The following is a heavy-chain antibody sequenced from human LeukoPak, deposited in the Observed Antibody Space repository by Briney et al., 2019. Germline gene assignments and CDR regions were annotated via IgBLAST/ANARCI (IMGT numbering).Heavy chain of an antibody. Sequence: PSETLSLTCTVSGGSISSYYWSWIRQPPGKGLEWIGYIYYSGSTNYNPSLKSRVTISVDTSKNQFSLKLSSVTAADTAVYYCARRGNDFWSGQYGMDVWGQGTTVTVFS. J-gene: IGHJ6*02. CDR3: ARRGNDFWSGQYGMDV. CDR1: GGSISSYY. V-gene: IGHV4-59*08. D-gene: IGHD3-3*01. CDR2: IYYSGST.